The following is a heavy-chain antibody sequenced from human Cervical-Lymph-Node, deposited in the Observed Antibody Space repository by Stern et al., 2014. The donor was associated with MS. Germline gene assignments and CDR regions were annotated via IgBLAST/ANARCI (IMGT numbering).Heavy chain of an antibody. CDR3: ARDHGPSWFDY. CDR1: GGSISSGSYY. Sequence: QVQLQESGPGLVKPSETLSLTCAVSGGSISSGSYYWSWIRQPPGKGLEWIGYIYHGGTTNYNPSLESRVTISIDTSKNQFSLRVTSVTAADTAVYYCARDHGPSWFDYWGQGTLVTVSS. V-gene: IGHV4-61*01. CDR2: IYHGGTT. J-gene: IGHJ4*02.